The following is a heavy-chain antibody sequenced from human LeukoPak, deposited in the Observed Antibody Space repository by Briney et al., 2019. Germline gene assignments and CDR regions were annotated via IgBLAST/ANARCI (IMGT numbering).Heavy chain of an antibody. J-gene: IGHJ5*02. CDR3: AREPYYYDSSGYWS. CDR2: IYSSGST. V-gene: IGHV4-59*12. D-gene: IGHD3-22*01. Sequence: SETLSLTCTVSGDSFNNYYWTWIRQPPGKGLEWIGYIYSSGSTSYNPSLKSRVTISVDTSKNQFSLKLSSVTAADTAVYYCAREPYYYDSSGYWSWGQGTLVTVSS. CDR1: GDSFNNYY.